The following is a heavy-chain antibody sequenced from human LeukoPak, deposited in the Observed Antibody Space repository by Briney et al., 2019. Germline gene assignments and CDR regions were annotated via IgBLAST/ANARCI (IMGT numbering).Heavy chain of an antibody. D-gene: IGHD3-16*01. CDR2: ISSSSYI. J-gene: IGHJ6*02. CDR3: ARDRWGANGMDV. Sequence: PGGSLRLSCAASGFTFSSYSMNWVRQAPGKGLEWVSSISSSSYIYYADSVKGRFTISRDNAKNSLYLQMNGLRAEDTAVYYCARDRWGANGMDVWGQGTTVTVSS. CDR1: GFTFSSYS. V-gene: IGHV3-21*01.